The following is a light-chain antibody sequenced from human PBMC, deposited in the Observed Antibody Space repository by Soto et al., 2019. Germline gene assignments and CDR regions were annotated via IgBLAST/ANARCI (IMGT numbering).Light chain of an antibody. V-gene: IGLV1-47*01. CDR1: SSNIGSNY. CDR3: EAWDDSLSAWV. CDR2: KNN. Sequence: QSVLTQPPSASGTPGQRVTISCSGSSSNIGSNYVNWYQQLPGTAPKLLIYKNNQRPPGVPDRFSGSKSGSSASLAISGLRSEDEADYSCEAWDDSLSAWVFGGGTQLTVL. J-gene: IGLJ3*02.